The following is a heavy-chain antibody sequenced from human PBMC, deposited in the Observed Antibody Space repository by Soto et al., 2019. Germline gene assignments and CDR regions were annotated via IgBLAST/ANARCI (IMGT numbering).Heavy chain of an antibody. CDR1: GASISIGDYY. D-gene: IGHD2-15*01. Sequence: TLAASSAVSGASISIGDYYWSWIRQPPGKGLEWIGYIYYSGSTYYNPSLKSRVTISVDTSKNQFSLKLSSVTAADTAVYYCDRVGYCSGGSCYLGGPFDYWGQGTLVTVSS. V-gene: IGHV4-30-4*01. J-gene: IGHJ4*02. CDR3: DRVGYCSGGSCYLGGPFDY. CDR2: IYYSGST.